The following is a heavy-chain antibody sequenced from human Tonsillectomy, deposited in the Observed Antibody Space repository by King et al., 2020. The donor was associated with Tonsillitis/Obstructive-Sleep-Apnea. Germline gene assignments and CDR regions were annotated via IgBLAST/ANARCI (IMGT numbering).Heavy chain of an antibody. V-gene: IGHV3-30*04. D-gene: IGHD5-12*01. Sequence: VQLVESGGGVVKPGRSLRLSCAASGFTFSSYVMQWVRQAPGKGLEWVAVISYGGSIKYDADSVKGGFTISRNNSQNTLYLQMNSLRPEDMAIYYCAASDIVARDGAFDIWGQGTMVTVSS. CDR3: AASDIVARDGAFDI. CDR2: ISYGGSIK. J-gene: IGHJ3*02. CDR1: GFTFSSYV.